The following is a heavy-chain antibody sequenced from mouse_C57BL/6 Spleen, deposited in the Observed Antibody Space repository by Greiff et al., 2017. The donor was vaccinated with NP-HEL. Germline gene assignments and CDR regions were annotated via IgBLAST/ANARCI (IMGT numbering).Heavy chain of an antibody. CDR2: IWTGGGT. Sequence: VHLVESGPGLVAPSQSLSITCTVSGFSLTSYAISWVRQPPGKGLEWLGVIWTGGGTNYNSALKYRLSISKDNSKSQVFLKMNSLQTDDTARYYCAREGYSPYYAMDYWGKGTSVTVSS. V-gene: IGHV2-9-1*01. J-gene: IGHJ4*01. CDR1: GFSLTSYA. CDR3: AREGYSPYYAMDY. D-gene: IGHD3-1*01.